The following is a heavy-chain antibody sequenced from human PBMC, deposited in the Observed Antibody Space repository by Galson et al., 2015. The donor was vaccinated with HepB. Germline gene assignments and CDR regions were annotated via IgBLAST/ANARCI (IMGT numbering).Heavy chain of an antibody. J-gene: IGHJ4*02. Sequence: SLRLSCAASGFTFSSYSMNWVRQAPGKGLEWVSSISSSSSYIYYADSVKGRFTISRDNAKNSLYLQMNSLRAEDTAVYYCAVEDSYCSSTSCHTYGVPRAWGQGTLVTVSS. V-gene: IGHV3-21*01. CDR2: ISSSSSYI. CDR1: GFTFSSYS. D-gene: IGHD2-2*01. CDR3: AVEDSYCSSTSCHTYGVPRA.